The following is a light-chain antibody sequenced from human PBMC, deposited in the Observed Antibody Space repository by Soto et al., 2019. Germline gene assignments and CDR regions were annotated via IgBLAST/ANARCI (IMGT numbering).Light chain of an antibody. Sequence: QSVLTQPPSASGTPGQRVTISCSGSSSNIGSNYVYWYQQLPGTAPKLLIYSNNERPSGVPDRFSGSKSDTSASLAISGLGSEDEADYYCAAWDDSLSVVVFGGGTKLTVL. J-gene: IGLJ2*01. CDR3: AAWDDSLSVVV. CDR2: SNN. V-gene: IGLV1-47*02. CDR1: SSNIGSNY.